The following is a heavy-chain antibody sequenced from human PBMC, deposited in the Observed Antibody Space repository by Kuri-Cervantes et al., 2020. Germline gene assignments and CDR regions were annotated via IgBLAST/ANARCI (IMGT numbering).Heavy chain of an antibody. CDR1: GYTFTSYG. CDR3: ARDHSGGWFDP. V-gene: IGHV1-18*01. J-gene: IGHJ5*02. D-gene: IGHD1-26*01. Sequence: ASVKVSCKASGYTFTSYGISWVRQAPGQGLEWMGWISAYNGNTNYAQKFQGRVTMTRDTSINTVYMELTNLRSDDTAIYYCARDHSGGWFDPWGQGVLVTVSS. CDR2: ISAYNGNT.